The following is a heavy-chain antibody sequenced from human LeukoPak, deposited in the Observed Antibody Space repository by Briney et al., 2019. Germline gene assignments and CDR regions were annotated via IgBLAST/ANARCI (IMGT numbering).Heavy chain of an antibody. CDR1: GFTFDDYG. CDR2: INWNGGST. CDR3: ARDRAAAGNLWSFDI. V-gene: IGHV3-20*04. J-gene: IGHJ3*02. Sequence: GGSLRLSCAASGFTFDDYGMSWVRQAPGKGLEWVSGINWNGGSTGYADSVKGRFTISRDNAKNSLYLQMNSLRAEDTALYYCARDRAAAGNLWSFDIWGQGTMVTVSS. D-gene: IGHD6-13*01.